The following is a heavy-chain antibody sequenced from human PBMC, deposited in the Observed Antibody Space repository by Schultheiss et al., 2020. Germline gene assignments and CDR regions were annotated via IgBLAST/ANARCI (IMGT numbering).Heavy chain of an antibody. Sequence: GGSLRLSCAASGFTFSSYAMHWVRQAPGKGLEWVAVISYDGSNKYYADSVKGRFTISRDNSKNTLYLQMNSLRAEDTAVYYCARDPRSGLITDYFDYWGQGTLVTVSS. D-gene: IGHD3-3*01. CDR3: ARDPRSGLITDYFDY. CDR2: ISYDGSNK. CDR1: GFTFSSYA. J-gene: IGHJ4*02. V-gene: IGHV3-30-3*01.